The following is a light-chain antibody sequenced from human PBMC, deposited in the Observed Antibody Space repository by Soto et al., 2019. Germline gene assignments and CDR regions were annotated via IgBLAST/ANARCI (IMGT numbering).Light chain of an antibody. CDR1: QSVRSN. J-gene: IGKJ3*01. Sequence: EIVMTQSPGTLSVSPGERATLSCRASQSVRSNLAWYQQKPGQAPRLLIYEASTRATGIPARFSGSGSGTEFTLTISSLQSEDFAGYHCQQYNNWPPFTFGPGTKVDIK. V-gene: IGKV3-15*01. CDR3: QQYNNWPPFT. CDR2: EAS.